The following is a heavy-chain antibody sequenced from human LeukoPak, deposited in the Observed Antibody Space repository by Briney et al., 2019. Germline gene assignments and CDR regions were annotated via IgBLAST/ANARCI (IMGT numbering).Heavy chain of an antibody. J-gene: IGHJ6*03. Sequence: ASVKVSCKASGYTFTGYYIHWVRQAPGQGLEWMGWINPTSGGTNYAQKFQGRVTMTRDTSISTAYMELSRLRSDDTAVYSCARGVTARGSYYYMDIWGRGTTVTISS. V-gene: IGHV1-2*02. CDR3: ARGVTARGSYYYMDI. D-gene: IGHD2-21*02. CDR2: INPTSGGT. CDR1: GYTFTGYY.